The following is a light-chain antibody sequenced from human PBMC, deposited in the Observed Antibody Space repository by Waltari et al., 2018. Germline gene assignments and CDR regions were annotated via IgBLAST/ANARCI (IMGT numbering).Light chain of an antibody. J-gene: IGKJ2*01. CDR1: QSISGY. CDR3: QQSYSTPRT. V-gene: IGKV1-39*01. CDR2: AAS. Sequence: PSSLSASVGDRVTISCRASQSISGYLNWYQQKPGKAPKLLIYAASTLQSGVPSRFSGSGSGTDFTLTISSLQPEDFSTYYCQQSYSTPRTFGQGTKLDIK.